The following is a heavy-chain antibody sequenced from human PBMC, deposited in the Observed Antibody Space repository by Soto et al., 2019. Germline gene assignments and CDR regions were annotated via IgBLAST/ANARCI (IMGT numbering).Heavy chain of an antibody. Sequence: PGESLKISCKGSGFSFHTYWIAWVRQMPGKGLEWMGIIYPGDSDTRCSPSFQGQVTMSADKSISTAYLQWSSLKASDTAMYYCARGWKVAGDAFDIWGQGTMVTVSS. CDR3: ARGWKVAGDAFDI. J-gene: IGHJ3*02. CDR2: IYPGDSDT. CDR1: GFSFHTYW. V-gene: IGHV5-51*01. D-gene: IGHD1-1*01.